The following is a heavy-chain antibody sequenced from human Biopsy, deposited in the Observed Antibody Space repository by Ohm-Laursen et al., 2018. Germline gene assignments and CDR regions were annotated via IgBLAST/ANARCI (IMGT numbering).Heavy chain of an antibody. CDR2: IYYSGGT. Sequence: TLPLTCSVSGGSMTGYEWSWIRLAPGKGLEWIGYIYYSGGTKYNPSLASRVTFSVDMSKSQFSLKLYSVTAADMAVYYCARVEAGTYDALDIWGQGTLVAVSS. J-gene: IGHJ3*02. CDR1: GGSMTGYE. V-gene: IGHV4-59*01. D-gene: IGHD1-26*01. CDR3: ARVEAGTYDALDI.